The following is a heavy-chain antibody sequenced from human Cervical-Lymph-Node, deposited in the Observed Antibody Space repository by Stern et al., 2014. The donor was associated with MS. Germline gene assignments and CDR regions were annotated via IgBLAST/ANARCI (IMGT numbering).Heavy chain of an antibody. D-gene: IGHD2-21*02. J-gene: IGHJ3*02. V-gene: IGHV2-5*02. CDR1: GFSLSTTGVG. CDR2: LYWGDAK. Sequence: QITLKESGPTLVNPTQTLTLTCAFSGFSLSTTGVGVGWIRQPPGKALEWLALLYWGDAKRSSPSLKSRLTITKDTYKSQVDLTLTNVDPVDTATYYCAHSPPSDDDAFDIWGQVTMVTISS. CDR3: AHSPPSDDDAFDI.